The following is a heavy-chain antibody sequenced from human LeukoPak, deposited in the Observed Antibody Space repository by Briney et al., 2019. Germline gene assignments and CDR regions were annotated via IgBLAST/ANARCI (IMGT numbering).Heavy chain of an antibody. Sequence: SETLSLTCTVSGGSISSYSWSWIRQPPGKGLEWIGYIYYSGSTNYNPSLKSRVTISVDTSKNQFSLKLSSVTAADTAVYYCARRSITMVRGVIAFDIWGQGTMDSVSS. D-gene: IGHD3-10*01. CDR3: ARRSITMVRGVIAFDI. CDR1: GGSISSYS. J-gene: IGHJ3*02. V-gene: IGHV4-59*08. CDR2: IYYSGST.